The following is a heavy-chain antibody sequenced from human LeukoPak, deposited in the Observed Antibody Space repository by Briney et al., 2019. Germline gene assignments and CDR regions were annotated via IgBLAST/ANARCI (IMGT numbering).Heavy chain of an antibody. CDR2: IKQDRSEK. CDR1: GFTFSTYW. D-gene: IGHD6-13*01. J-gene: IGHJ6*02. CDR3: ARDPYSSSWSYGIDV. V-gene: IGHV3-7*05. Sequence: AGGSLRLSCAASGFTFSTYWMSWVRQAPGKGLEWVANIKQDRSEKVYVDSVKGRFTISRDNAQNSLFLQMNALRAEGTAVYYCARDPYSSSWSYGIDVWGQGTTVTVSS.